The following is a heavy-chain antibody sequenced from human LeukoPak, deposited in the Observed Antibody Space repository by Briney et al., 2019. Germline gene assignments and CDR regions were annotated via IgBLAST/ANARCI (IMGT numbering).Heavy chain of an antibody. V-gene: IGHV1-18*01. Sequence: ASVKVSCKASGYTFTSYGIGWVRQAPGQGLEWMGWISAYNGNTNYAQKLQGRVTMTTDTSTSTAYMELRSLRSDDTAVYYCARVGIGYCSSTSCYRDNYYYYYMDVWGKGTTVTISS. CDR1: GYTFTSYG. CDR3: ARVGIGYCSSTSCYRDNYYYYYMDV. CDR2: ISAYNGNT. D-gene: IGHD2-2*02. J-gene: IGHJ6*03.